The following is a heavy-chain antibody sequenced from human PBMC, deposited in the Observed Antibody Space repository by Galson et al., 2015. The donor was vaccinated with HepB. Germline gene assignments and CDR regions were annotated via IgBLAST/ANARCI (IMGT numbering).Heavy chain of an antibody. D-gene: IGHD3-22*01. Sequence: LSLTCTVSGVSITSHYWSWIRQPPGKVLEWIGYIAYTGSTDYNPSLKSRVDISVDTSKKQFSLNLRSVTAADTAVYYCAAHYYDTGWFDPWGQGILVTVSS. CDR1: GVSITSHY. J-gene: IGHJ5*02. CDR3: AAHYYDTGWFDP. V-gene: IGHV4-59*11. CDR2: IAYTGST.